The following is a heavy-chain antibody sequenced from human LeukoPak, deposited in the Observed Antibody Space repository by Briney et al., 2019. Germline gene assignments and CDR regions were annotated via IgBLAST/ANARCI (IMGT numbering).Heavy chain of an antibody. CDR2: IWYDGSNK. Sequence: GGSLRLSCAASGFTLSTYGMHWVRQAPGKGLEWVALIWYDGSNKYYADSVKGRFTISRDNSNNTLYLQMGSLRAEDTAVYYCARDGDGSGSYPCYYGMDVWGQGTTVTVSS. D-gene: IGHD3-10*01. V-gene: IGHV3-33*01. CDR1: GFTLSTYG. CDR3: ARDGDGSGSYPCYYGMDV. J-gene: IGHJ6*02.